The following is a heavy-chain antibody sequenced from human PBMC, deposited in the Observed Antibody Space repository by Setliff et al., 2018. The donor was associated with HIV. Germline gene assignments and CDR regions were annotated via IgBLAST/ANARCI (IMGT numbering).Heavy chain of an antibody. CDR3: ARWGASGGRPDWHAFDM. D-gene: IGHD2-15*01. CDR2: IGYNGDT. Sequence: LSLTCTVSGGSITSYYWNWVRQSPGKGLEWIGYIGYNGDTRYNPSLNSRVTLSVDRSKNQFSLKLSSVSAADTAVYFCARWGASGGRPDWHAFDMWGQGTMVTVSS. V-gene: IGHV4-59*01. CDR1: GGSITSYY. J-gene: IGHJ3*02.